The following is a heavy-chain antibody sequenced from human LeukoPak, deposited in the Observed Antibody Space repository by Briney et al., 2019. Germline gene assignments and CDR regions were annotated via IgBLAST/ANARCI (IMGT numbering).Heavy chain of an antibody. CDR2: IYYSGST. D-gene: IGHD1-26*01. CDR3: ARQEVGATTGFDY. Sequence: PSETLSLTCTVSGGSISSSSYYWGWIRQPPGKGLEWIGSIYYSGSTYYNPSLKSRVTISVDTPKNQFSLKLSSVTAADTAVYYCARQEVGATTGFDYWGQGTLVTVSS. V-gene: IGHV4-39*01. CDR1: GGSISSSSYY. J-gene: IGHJ4*02.